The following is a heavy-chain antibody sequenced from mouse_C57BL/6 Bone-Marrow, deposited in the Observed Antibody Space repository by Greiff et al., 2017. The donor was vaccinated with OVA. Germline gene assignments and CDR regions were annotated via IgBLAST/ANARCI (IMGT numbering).Heavy chain of an antibody. J-gene: IGHJ4*01. D-gene: IGHD4-1*01. CDR3: ATPQVTGEGYCAMDY. CDR1: GYTFTSYW. V-gene: IGHV1-64*01. CDR2: IHPNSGST. Sequence: QVQLQQPGAELVKPGASVKLSCKASGYTFTSYWMHWVKQRPGQGLEWIGMIHPNSGSTNYNEKFKSKATLTVDTSSSPAYLQLSSLTSEDSAVTNCATPQVTGEGYCAMDYWGQGTSVTVSS.